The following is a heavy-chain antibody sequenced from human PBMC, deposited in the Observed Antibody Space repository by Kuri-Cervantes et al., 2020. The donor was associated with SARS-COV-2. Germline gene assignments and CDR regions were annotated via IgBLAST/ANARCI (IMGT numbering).Heavy chain of an antibody. D-gene: IGHD3-22*01. J-gene: IGHJ4*02. CDR1: GFTFSSYG. CDR2: ISYDGSNK. CDR3: TRENGYIAY. Sequence: GSLRLSCAASGFTFSSYGMHWVRQAPGKGLEWVAVISYDGSNKYYADSVKGRFTISRDNSKNTLYLQMNSLRAEDTAVYYCTRENGYIAYWGQGTLVTVSS. V-gene: IGHV3-30*03.